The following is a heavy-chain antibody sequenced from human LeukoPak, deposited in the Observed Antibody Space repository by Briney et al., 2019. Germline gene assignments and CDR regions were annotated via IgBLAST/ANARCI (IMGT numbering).Heavy chain of an antibody. D-gene: IGHD3-3*01. V-gene: IGHV3-30*03. Sequence: PGGPLRLSCAPSGFTFSRHGMHWVRQAPGKGLEWVAIISNDGSRKYYAHSVEGRFTISRDNSKNTLYLQMDSLRAEDTAVYYCARDRAWNCFDYWGQGTLVTVSS. CDR2: ISNDGSRK. J-gene: IGHJ4*02. CDR3: ARDRAWNCFDY. CDR1: GFTFSRHG.